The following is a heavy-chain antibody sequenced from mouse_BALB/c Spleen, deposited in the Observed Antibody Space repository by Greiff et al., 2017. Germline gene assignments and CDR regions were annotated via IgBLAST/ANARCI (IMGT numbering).Heavy chain of an antibody. J-gene: IGHJ4*01. CDR3: AREGSSYAMDY. V-gene: IGHV5-6-3*01. Sequence: EVQVVESGGGLVQPGGSLKLSCAASGFTFSSYGMSWVRQTPDKRLELVATINSNGCSTYYPDSVKGRFTISRDNAKNTLYLQMSSLKSEETAMYYCAREGSSYAMDYWGQGTSVTVSS. CDR2: INSNGCST. CDR1: GFTFSSYG. D-gene: IGHD1-1*01.